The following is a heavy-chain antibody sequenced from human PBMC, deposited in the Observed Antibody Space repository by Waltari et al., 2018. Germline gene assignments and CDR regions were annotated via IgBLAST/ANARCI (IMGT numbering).Heavy chain of an antibody. J-gene: IGHJ4*02. CDR3: ASRSTSSIAAEGSFDY. D-gene: IGHD6-25*01. V-gene: IGHV4-39*07. Sequence: QLQLQESGPGLVKPSETLSLTCTVSGGSISSSSYYWGWIRQPPGKGLEWIGSIYYSGSTYYNPSRKSRVPRSVDTSKNQFSLKLSSVTAADTAVYYCASRSTSSIAAEGSFDYWGQGTLVTVSS. CDR1: GGSISSSSYY. CDR2: IYYSGST.